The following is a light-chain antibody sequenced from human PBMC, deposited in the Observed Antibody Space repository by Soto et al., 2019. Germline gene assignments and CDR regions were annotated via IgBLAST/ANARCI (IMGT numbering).Light chain of an antibody. V-gene: IGLV2-14*01. Sequence: QSVVTQPASVSWSPGQSITISCTGTSSDIGGYYYVSLYQHHPGKAPKLLIYQVTNRPSRVSNRFSGSKSGNTASLTISGLQADDEADYYCTSYSSSDIFYVFGTGTKVTVL. CDR2: QVT. CDR3: TSYSSSDIFYV. J-gene: IGLJ1*01. CDR1: SSDIGGYYY.